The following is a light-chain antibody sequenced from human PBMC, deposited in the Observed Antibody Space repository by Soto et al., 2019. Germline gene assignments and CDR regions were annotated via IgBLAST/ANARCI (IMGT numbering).Light chain of an antibody. J-gene: IGLJ7*01. CDR1: SSNIGAGYD. Sequence: QSVLTQPPSVSGAPGQRVTISCTGSSSNIGAGYDVHWYQQLPGTAPKPLIYGNSNRPSGVPDRFSGSKSGTSASLAITGLRAEDEADYYCQSYDSSLSGWVFGGGTQLTVL. V-gene: IGLV1-40*01. CDR3: QSYDSSLSGWV. CDR2: GNS.